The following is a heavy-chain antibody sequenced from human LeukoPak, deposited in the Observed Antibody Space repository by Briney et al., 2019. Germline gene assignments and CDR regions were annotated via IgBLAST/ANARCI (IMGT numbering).Heavy chain of an antibody. CDR3: ARGGGDYYMDG. D-gene: IGHD4-17*01. J-gene: IGHJ6*03. V-gene: IGHV4-34*01. CDR1: GGSFSGYY. CDR2: INHSGST. Sequence: SETLSLTCAVYGGSFSGYYWSWIRQPPGKGLEWIGEINHSGSTNYNPSLKSRVTISVDTSKNQFSLKLSSVTAADTAVYYCARGGGDYYMDGWGKGTTVTVSS.